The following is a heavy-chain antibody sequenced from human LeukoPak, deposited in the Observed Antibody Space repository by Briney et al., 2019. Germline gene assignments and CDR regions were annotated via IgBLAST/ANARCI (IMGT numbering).Heavy chain of an antibody. CDR1: GFTFTSSA. D-gene: IGHD5-24*01. Sequence: SVKVSCKASGFTFTSSAMQWVRQARGQRLEWIGWIVVGSGNTNYAQKFQERVTMTGDTSTSTVYMELSSLRSEDTAVYYCARVRDGYNDAYDIWGQGTMVTVTS. J-gene: IGHJ3*02. V-gene: IGHV1-58*02. CDR2: IVVGSGNT. CDR3: ARVRDGYNDAYDI.